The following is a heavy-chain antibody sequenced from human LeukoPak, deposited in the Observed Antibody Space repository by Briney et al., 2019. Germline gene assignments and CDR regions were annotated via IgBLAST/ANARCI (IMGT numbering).Heavy chain of an antibody. CDR1: GYTFSSYG. Sequence: ASVKVSCKASGYTFSSYGISWVRQAPGQGLEWMGWISADNGNTNYAQKLQGRVTMTTDTSTSTAYMELRSLRSDDTAVYYCARRQGTTLNFDYWGQGTLVTVSS. CDR3: ARRQGTTLNFDY. J-gene: IGHJ4*02. V-gene: IGHV1-18*01. D-gene: IGHD1-1*01. CDR2: ISADNGNT.